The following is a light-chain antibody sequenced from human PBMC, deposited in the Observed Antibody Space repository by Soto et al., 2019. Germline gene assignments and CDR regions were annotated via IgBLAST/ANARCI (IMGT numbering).Light chain of an antibody. CDR2: VNN. CDR3: QSYDSSLSASV. CDR1: SSNIGAGYD. Sequence: QSVLTQPPSVSGAPGRRVTISCTGSSSNIGAGYDVHWYQQVTGTAPKLLIYVNNNRPSGVPDRFSGSKSGTSASLVITGLQAEDEADYYCQSYDSSLSASVFGGGTQLTVL. V-gene: IGLV1-40*01. J-gene: IGLJ3*02.